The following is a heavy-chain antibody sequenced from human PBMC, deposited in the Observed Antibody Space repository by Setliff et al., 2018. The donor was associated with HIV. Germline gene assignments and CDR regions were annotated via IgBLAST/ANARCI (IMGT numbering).Heavy chain of an antibody. CDR2: IYSSGNT. J-gene: IGHJ4*02. V-gene: IGHV4-61*02. Sequence: TLSLTCTVSGVSINSGNYYWGWIRQPAGKRLEWIGRIYSSGNTNYNPSLKSRVTISADTSKNQFSLRLKSVTAAETAVYYCARGGDGYNPGGGTFDHWGQGTLVTVPQ. CDR1: GVSINSGNYY. CDR3: ARGGDGYNPGGGTFDH. D-gene: IGHD1-1*01.